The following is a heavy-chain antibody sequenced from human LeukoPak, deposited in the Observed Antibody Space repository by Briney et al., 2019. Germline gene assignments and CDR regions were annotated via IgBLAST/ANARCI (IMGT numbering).Heavy chain of an antibody. J-gene: IGHJ4*02. CDR1: GYIFSVFY. CDR3: ARETETSASLDY. D-gene: IGHD2-15*01. CDR2: INPNSGDT. V-gene: IGHV1-2*02. Sequence: ASVKVSCKASGYIFSVFYMHWVRQAPGQGPEWMGWINPNSGDTKYAQKFQGRVTMTRDTSISTAYMELTRLSSDDTALYYCARETETSASLDYWGQGSLVTVSS.